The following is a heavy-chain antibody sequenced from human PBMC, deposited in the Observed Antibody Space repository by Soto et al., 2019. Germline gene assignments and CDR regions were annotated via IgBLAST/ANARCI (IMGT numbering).Heavy chain of an antibody. J-gene: IGHJ4*01. CDR2: ISGSGGGT. CDR3: AKSGNNFFDY. CDR1: GFTFSNYA. D-gene: IGHD3-10*01. Sequence: PGGSLRLSCAASGFTFSNYAMTWVRQAPGKGLEWVSSISGSGGGTYYADSVKGRFTISRDNSKNTLYLQMNSLRAEDTAVYYCAKSGNNFFDYWGHGALVTVSS. V-gene: IGHV3-23*01.